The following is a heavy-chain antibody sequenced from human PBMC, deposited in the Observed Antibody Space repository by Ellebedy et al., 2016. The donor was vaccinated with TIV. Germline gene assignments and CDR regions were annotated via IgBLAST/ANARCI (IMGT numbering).Heavy chain of an antibody. CDR1: GFTFSSYS. D-gene: IGHD6-13*01. CDR2: ISSSSNDI. J-gene: IGHJ4*02. V-gene: IGHV3-21*01. Sequence: GESLKISCAASGFTFSSYSINWVRQAPGMGLEWVSFISSSSNDISYADSVKGRFTISRDNAKNSVYLQMNSLRVEDMAVYYCARLGVIAAAGASDYWGQGTLVIVSS. CDR3: ARLGVIAAAGASDY.